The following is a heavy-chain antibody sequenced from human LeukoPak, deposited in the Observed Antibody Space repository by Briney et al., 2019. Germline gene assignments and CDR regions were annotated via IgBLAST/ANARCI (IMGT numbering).Heavy chain of an antibody. D-gene: IGHD2-15*01. CDR1: GYSFTSYW. V-gene: IGHV5-51*01. CDR2: IYPGDSDT. J-gene: IGHJ4*02. Sequence: GEPLKISCECSGYSFTSYWIGWVRQMPGKGLGWLGIIYPGDSDTRYSPSFQGEVTTSADKSISTAYLQWSSLKASDTAMYYCARRLGYCSGGSCHFDYWGQGTLVTVSS. CDR3: ARRLGYCSGGSCHFDY.